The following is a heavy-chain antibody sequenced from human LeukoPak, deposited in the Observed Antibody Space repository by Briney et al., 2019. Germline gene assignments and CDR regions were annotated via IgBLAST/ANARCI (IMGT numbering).Heavy chain of an antibody. CDR3: ARPWEITMSERSYNWFDS. CDR2: INPNSGGT. Sequence: ASVKVSCKASGYTFTAYYIHWVRQAPGQGLEWMGRINPNSGGTNYAQKFQGRVTMTRDTSISTAYMELSRLRSDDTAVYYCARPWEITMSERSYNWFDSWGQGTLVAVSS. V-gene: IGHV1-2*02. J-gene: IGHJ5*01. D-gene: IGHD1-26*01. CDR1: GYTFTAYY.